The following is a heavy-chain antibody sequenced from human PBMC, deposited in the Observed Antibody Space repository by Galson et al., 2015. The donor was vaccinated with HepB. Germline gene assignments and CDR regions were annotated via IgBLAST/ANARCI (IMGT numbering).Heavy chain of an antibody. CDR1: GFTFSTFW. Sequence: SLRLSCAASGFTFSTFWMSWFRQAPGKGLEWVANIIQDGSEKYSVDSVKGRFTISRDNAKNSLYLQMNNLRAEDTAAYFCAGGDGWVFNYWGQGTLVTVSS. CDR2: IIQDGSEK. CDR3: AGGDGWVFNY. V-gene: IGHV3-7*03. D-gene: IGHD5-24*01. J-gene: IGHJ4*02.